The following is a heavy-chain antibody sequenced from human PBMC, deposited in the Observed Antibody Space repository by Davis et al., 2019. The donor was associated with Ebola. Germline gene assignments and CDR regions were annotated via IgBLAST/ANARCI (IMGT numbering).Heavy chain of an antibody. V-gene: IGHV3-73*01. D-gene: IGHD3-22*01. Sequence: GGSLRLSCAASGFTFSGSAMHWVRRASGKGLEWVGRIRSKANSYATAYAASVKGRFTISRDDSKNTAYLQMNSLKTEDTAVYYCTITTASIDYWGQGTLVTVSS. J-gene: IGHJ4*02. CDR2: IRSKANSYAT. CDR3: TITTASIDY. CDR1: GFTFSGSA.